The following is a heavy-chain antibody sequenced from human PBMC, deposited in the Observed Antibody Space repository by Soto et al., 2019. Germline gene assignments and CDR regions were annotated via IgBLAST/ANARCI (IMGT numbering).Heavy chain of an antibody. CDR3: AGSLGFGEFCAFDI. Sequence: QVQLQESGPGLVKPSQTLSLTCTVSGGSISSGGYYWSWIRQHPGKGLVWIGYIYYSGSTYYNPSLKSRVTIAVNTSKNQCSLRLSSVTAADTAVYYCAGSLGFGEFCAFDIWGQGTMVTVSS. CDR2: IYYSGST. J-gene: IGHJ3*02. CDR1: GGSISSGGYY. V-gene: IGHV4-31*03. D-gene: IGHD3-10*01.